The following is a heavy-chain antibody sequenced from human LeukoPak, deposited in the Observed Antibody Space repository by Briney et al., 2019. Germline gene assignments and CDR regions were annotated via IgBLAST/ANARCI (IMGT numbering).Heavy chain of an antibody. J-gene: IGHJ5*02. CDR3: ARGHQPYSSSWYRGGYWFDP. Sequence: SETLSLTCAVYGGSFSGYYWSWTRQPPGKGLEWIGEINHSGSTNYNPSLKSRVTISVDTSKNQFSLKLSSVTAADTAVYYCARGHQPYSSSWYRGGYWFDPWGQGTLVTVSS. D-gene: IGHD6-13*01. CDR2: INHSGST. V-gene: IGHV4-34*01. CDR1: GGSFSGYY.